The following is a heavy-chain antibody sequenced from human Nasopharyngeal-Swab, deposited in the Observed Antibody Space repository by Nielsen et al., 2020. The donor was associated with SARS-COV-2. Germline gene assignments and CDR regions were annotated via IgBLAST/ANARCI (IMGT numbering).Heavy chain of an antibody. Sequence: GGSLRLSCAVSGFTFCSYWMHWVRQAPGKGLVWVSRINSDGSSTSYADSVKGRFTISRDNAKNTLYLQMNSLRAEDTAVYYCARYFPRPLDFWNHLSVSHLLYYYGMDVWGQGTTVTVSS. D-gene: IGHD3-3*01. CDR1: GFTFCSYW. J-gene: IGHJ6*02. V-gene: IGHV3-74*01. CDR3: ARYFPRPLDFWNHLSVSHLLYYYGMDV. CDR2: INSDGSST.